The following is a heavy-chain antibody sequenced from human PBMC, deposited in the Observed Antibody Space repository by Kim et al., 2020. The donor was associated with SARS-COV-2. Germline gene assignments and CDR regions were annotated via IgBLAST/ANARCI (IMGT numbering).Heavy chain of an antibody. D-gene: IGHD5-12*01. Sequence: NYADSVKGRFTISRDNSKNMLYLEMTSLRAEYTALYYCVKRGYTSTSSFDYWGQGTLVTVFS. J-gene: IGHJ4*02. V-gene: IGHV3-74*01. CDR3: VKRGYTSTSSFDY.